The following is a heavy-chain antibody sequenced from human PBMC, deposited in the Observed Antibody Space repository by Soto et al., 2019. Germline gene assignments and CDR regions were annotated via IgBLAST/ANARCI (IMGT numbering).Heavy chain of an antibody. CDR3: ATVNPRSGWPYYFDY. Sequence: SETLSLTCTVSGGSISSYYWSWIRQPPGKGLEWIGYIYYSGSTNYNPSLKSRVTISVDTSKNQFSLKLSSVTAADTAVYYCATVNPRSGWPYYFDYWGQGTLVTVSS. V-gene: IGHV4-59*01. CDR1: GGSISSYY. CDR2: IYYSGST. J-gene: IGHJ4*02. D-gene: IGHD6-19*01.